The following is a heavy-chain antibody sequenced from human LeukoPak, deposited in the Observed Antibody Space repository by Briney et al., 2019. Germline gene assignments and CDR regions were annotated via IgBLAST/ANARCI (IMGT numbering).Heavy chain of an antibody. J-gene: IGHJ4*02. CDR1: GFTFDDYA. D-gene: IGHD4-17*01. CDR3: AKGPHFGDYGSPFDY. V-gene: IGHV3-9*01. CDR2: ISWNSGSI. Sequence: PGGSLRLSCATSGFTFDDYAMHWVRQAPGKGLEWVSCISWNSGSIGYADSVKGRFTISRDNAKNSLYLQMNSLRAEDTALYYCAKGPHFGDYGSPFDYWGQGTLVTVSS.